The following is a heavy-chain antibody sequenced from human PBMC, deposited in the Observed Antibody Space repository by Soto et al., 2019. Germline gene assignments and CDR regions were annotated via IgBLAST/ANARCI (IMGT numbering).Heavy chain of an antibody. Sequence: QVQLVQSGAEVKKLGASVKVSCKASGYTFTSFYMHWVRQAPGQGLEWMGIINPSGGSTSYAQKFQGRVTMTRDTSTTTVYMELSSLSSEDTAVYYCARDLNGSGSYLGAFDIWGQGTMVTVSS. CDR1: GYTFTSFY. J-gene: IGHJ3*02. D-gene: IGHD3-10*01. V-gene: IGHV1-46*03. CDR3: ARDLNGSGSYLGAFDI. CDR2: INPSGGST.